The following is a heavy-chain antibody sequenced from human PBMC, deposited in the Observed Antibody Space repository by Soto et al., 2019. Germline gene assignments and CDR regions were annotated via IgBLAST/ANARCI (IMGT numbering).Heavy chain of an antibody. CDR1: GGSVKIGSYG. D-gene: IGHD3-16*01. Sequence: AILLHPGRVCGGSVKIGSYGWTGIRQPPGKRLEWIGYVYGSESFDYNPSLKSRVAISVDTSTIQFALSLRFVSAADRAVYYCARGDYALVDWGQGTLVTVS. V-gene: IGHV4-61*01. J-gene: IGHJ4*02. CDR3: ARGDYALVD. CDR2: VYGSESF.